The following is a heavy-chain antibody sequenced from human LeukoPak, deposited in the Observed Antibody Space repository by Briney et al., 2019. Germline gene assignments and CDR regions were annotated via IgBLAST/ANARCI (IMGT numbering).Heavy chain of an antibody. CDR1: GFTFSTYG. CDR2: IRYDGSNK. D-gene: IGHD6-19*01. V-gene: IGHV3-30*02. CDR3: ANRPTVAVAGMGKAFDI. Sequence: GGSLRLSCAASGFTFSTYGMHWVRQAPGKGLEWVAFIRYDGSNKYYADSVKGRFTISRDNSKNTLYLQMNSLRAEDTAVYCCANRPTVAVAGMGKAFDIWGQGTMVTVSS. J-gene: IGHJ3*02.